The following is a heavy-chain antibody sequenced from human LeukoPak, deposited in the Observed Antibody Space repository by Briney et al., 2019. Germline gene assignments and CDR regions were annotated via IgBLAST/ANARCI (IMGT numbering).Heavy chain of an antibody. D-gene: IGHD2-15*01. CDR3: AAVGVVAAPYCYGMDV. Sequence: ASVKVSCKASGYTFTSYGMSWVRQAPGQGLEWMGWISAYNGNTNYAQKLQGRVTMTTDTSTSTAYMELRSLRSDDTAVYYCAAVGVVAAPYCYGMDVWGQGTTVTVSS. J-gene: IGHJ6*02. CDR1: GYTFTSYG. CDR2: ISAYNGNT. V-gene: IGHV1-18*01.